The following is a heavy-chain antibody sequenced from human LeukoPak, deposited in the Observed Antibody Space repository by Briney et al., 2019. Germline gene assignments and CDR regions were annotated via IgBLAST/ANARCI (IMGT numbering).Heavy chain of an antibody. J-gene: IGHJ4*02. CDR3: AKDRRLGYCSGGSCYLDY. CDR2: ISYDGSNK. CDR1: GFTFSSCG. D-gene: IGHD2-15*01. Sequence: GGSLRLSCAASGFTFSSCGMHWVRHAPGKGLEWVAVISYDGSNKYYADSVKGRFTISRDNSKNTLYLQMNSLRAEDTAVYYCAKDRRLGYCSGGSCYLDYWGQGTLVTVSS. V-gene: IGHV3-30*18.